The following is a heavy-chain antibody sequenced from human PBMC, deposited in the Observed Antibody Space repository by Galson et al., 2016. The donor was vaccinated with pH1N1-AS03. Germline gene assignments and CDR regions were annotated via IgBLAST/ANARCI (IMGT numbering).Heavy chain of an antibody. CDR3: AIHDSSTIDD. V-gene: IGHV5-51*01. CDR2: IYPGDSDT. J-gene: IGHJ4*02. Sequence: QSGAEVKKPGESLMISCKASGFRFTTYWIAWVRQLPGKGLEWMGFIYPGDSDTRYSPSFQGQVTISADKSISTAYLQWSSLKAADTAMYDCAIHDSSTIDDWGQGTLLTVSP. CDR1: GFRFTTYW. D-gene: IGHD3-22*01.